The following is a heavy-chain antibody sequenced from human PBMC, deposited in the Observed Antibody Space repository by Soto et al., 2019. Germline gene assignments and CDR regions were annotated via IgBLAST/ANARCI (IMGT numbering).Heavy chain of an antibody. J-gene: IGHJ6*02. V-gene: IGHV1-46*01. D-gene: IGHD6-13*01. CDR3: ARVNEVPAVGTDFYYYDLDV. CDR2: INPSGGST. CDR1: GYTFTSYY. Sequence: ASVKVSCKASGYTFTSYYMHWVRQAPGQGLEWMGIINPSGGSTSYAQKFQGRVTMTRDTSTSTVYMELSSLRAEDTALYYCARVNEVPAVGTDFYYYDLDVWGQGTTVTVSS.